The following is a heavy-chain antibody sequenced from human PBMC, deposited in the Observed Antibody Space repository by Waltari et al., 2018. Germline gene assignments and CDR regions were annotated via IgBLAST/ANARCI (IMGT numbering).Heavy chain of an antibody. CDR2: IIPIFGTA. CDR3: ARDFDLGSGFAFDI. V-gene: IGHV1-69*14. Sequence: QVQLVQSGAEVKKPGSSVKVSCKASGGTFSSYAISWVRQAPGQGLEWMGGIIPIFGTANYAQKFQGRVTITADKSTSTAYMELSSLRSEDMAVYYCARDFDLGSGFAFDIWGQGTMVTVSS. J-gene: IGHJ3*02. CDR1: GGTFSSYA. D-gene: IGHD3-3*01.